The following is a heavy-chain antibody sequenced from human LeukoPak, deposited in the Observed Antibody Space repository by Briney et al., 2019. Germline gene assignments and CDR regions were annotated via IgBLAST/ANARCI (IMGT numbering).Heavy chain of an antibody. Sequence: AAVKVSCKASGYSFTSYGISWVRQAPGQGLEWMGWISTYNGETNSAHKFQGRVTMTTDTSTSTAYMELRSLRSDDTAVYYCARGGPRIAVPGTVLWGQGTLVTVSS. V-gene: IGHV1-18*01. CDR1: GYSFTSYG. D-gene: IGHD6-19*01. CDR2: ISTYNGET. J-gene: IGHJ4*02. CDR3: ARGGPRIAVPGTVL.